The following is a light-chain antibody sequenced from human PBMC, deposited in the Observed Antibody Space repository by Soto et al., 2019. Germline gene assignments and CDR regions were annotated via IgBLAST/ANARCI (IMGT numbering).Light chain of an antibody. CDR2: DIS. CDR1: QSVSRH. V-gene: IGKV3-11*01. Sequence: EIVLTQSPATLSLSPGERATLSCRASQSVSRHLAWYQQKPGQAPRLLIYDISYRATGIPARFSGSGSGTDFTLTISSLEPEDFAAYYCQQRSNWPRNTFGQGTKLEIK. CDR3: QQRSNWPRNT. J-gene: IGKJ2*01.